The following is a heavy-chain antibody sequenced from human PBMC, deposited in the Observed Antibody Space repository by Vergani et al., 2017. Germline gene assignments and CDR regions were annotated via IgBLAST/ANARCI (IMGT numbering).Heavy chain of an antibody. V-gene: IGHV4-61*02. CDR1: GDSISSGGYY. CDR2: IYTSGST. CDR3: ARGNSSSWYGYYYYYYMDV. J-gene: IGHJ6*03. Sequence: QVQLQESGPGLVKPSQTLSLTCTVSGDSISSGGYYWSWIRQPAGKGLEWIGRIYTSGSTNYNPSLKSRVTMSVDTSKNQFSLKLSSVTAADTAVYYCARGNSSSWYGYYYYYYMDVGGKGTTVTVSS. D-gene: IGHD6-13*01.